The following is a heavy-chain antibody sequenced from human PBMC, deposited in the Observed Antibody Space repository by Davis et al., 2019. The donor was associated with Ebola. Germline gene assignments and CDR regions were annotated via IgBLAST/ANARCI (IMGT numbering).Heavy chain of an antibody. CDR3: ARVTVYSSGWYGTFDY. CDR1: GYSFTNYC. V-gene: IGHV5-51*01. D-gene: IGHD6-19*01. Sequence: GESLKISCKGSGYSFTNYCIGWVRQMPGKGLEWMGIIYPHDSAARYSPSFQGHVTISADKSINTAYQQWSSLKASDTAMYYCARVTVYSSGWYGTFDYWGQGTLVTVSS. CDR2: IYPHDSAA. J-gene: IGHJ4*02.